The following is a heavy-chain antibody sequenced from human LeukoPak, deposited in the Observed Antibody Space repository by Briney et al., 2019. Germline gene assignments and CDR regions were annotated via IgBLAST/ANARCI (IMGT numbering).Heavy chain of an antibody. CDR2: ISGSGGST. V-gene: IGHV3-23*01. CDR1: GFTFSSYG. D-gene: IGHD3-22*01. CDR3: AKLQGITMIVVVITTFDY. J-gene: IGHJ4*02. Sequence: GGSLRLSCAASGFTFSSYGMSWVRQAPGKGLEWVSAISGSGGSTYYADSVKGRFTISRDNSKNTLYLQMNSLRAEDTAVYYCAKLQGITMIVVVITTFDYWGQGTLVTVSS.